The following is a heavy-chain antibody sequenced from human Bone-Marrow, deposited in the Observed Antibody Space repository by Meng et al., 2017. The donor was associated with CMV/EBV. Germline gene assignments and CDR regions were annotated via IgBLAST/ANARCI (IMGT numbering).Heavy chain of an antibody. Sequence: GGSLRLSCAGSGFTFSYSWMSWVRQAPGKGLEWVGRIKSKTDGGTTDYAAPVKGRFTISRDDSKNTLYLQMNSLKTEDTAVYYCTLTQGYCSSTSCYNDYWGQGTLVTVSS. CDR1: GFTFSYSW. J-gene: IGHJ4*02. CDR3: TLTQGYCSSTSCYNDY. CDR2: IKSKTDGGTT. V-gene: IGHV3-15*01. D-gene: IGHD2-2*02.